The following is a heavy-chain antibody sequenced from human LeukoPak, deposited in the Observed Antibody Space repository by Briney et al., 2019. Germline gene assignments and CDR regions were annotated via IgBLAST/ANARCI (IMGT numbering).Heavy chain of an antibody. D-gene: IGHD1-1*01. CDR2: IIPIFGTA. CDR3: ARDSSQDPSGELTTY. J-gene: IGHJ4*02. V-gene: IGHV1-69*05. Sequence: SVKVSCKASGGTFSSYAISWVRQDPGQGLEWMGRIIPIFGTANYAQKFQGRVTITTDESTSTAYMELSSLRSEDTAVYYCARDSSQDPSGELTTYWGQGTLVTVSS. CDR1: GGTFSSYA.